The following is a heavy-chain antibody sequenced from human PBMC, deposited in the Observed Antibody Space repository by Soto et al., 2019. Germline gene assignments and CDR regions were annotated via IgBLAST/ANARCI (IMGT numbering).Heavy chain of an antibody. J-gene: IGHJ3*01. CDR1: GFTFSSSE. D-gene: IGHD2-15*01. CDR3: ARRGSR. Sequence: EVQLVESGGSLVQPGGSLRLSCAASGFTFSSSEMYWVRQAPGKGLEWISYIHPGGQTIFYAESVKGRFTISRDNAKHSVYLQMYSLRVEDTAVYYCARRGSRWGRGTKVTVSS. CDR2: IHPGGQTI. V-gene: IGHV3-48*03.